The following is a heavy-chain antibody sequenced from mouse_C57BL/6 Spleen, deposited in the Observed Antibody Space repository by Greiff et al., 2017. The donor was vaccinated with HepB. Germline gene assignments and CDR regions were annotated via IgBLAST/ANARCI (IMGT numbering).Heavy chain of an antibody. V-gene: IGHV1-55*01. D-gene: IGHD1-1*01. J-gene: IGHJ2*01. CDR3: ARDYGSEGNYFDY. Sequence: QVQLQQPGAELVKPGASVKMSCKASGYTFTSYWITWVKQRPGQGLEWIGDIYPGSGSTNYNEKFKSKATLTVDTSSSTAYMQLSSLTSEDTAVYYCARDYGSEGNYFDYWGQGTTLTVSS. CDR1: GYTFTSYW. CDR2: IYPGSGST.